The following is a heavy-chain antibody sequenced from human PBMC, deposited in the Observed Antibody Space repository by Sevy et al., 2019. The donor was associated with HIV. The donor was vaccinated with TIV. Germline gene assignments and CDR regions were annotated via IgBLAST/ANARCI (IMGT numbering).Heavy chain of an antibody. J-gene: IGHJ4*02. CDR2: ISSSSSYI. CDR3: ARVERPITYYDFWSVSQAPLDY. CDR1: GFTFSSYS. V-gene: IGHV3-21*01. Sequence: GGSLRLSCAASGFTFSSYSMNWVRQAPGKGLEWVSSISSSSSYIYYADSVKGRFTISRDNAKNSLYLQMNSLRAEDTAVYYCARVERPITYYDFWSVSQAPLDYWGQGTLVTVSS. D-gene: IGHD3-3*01.